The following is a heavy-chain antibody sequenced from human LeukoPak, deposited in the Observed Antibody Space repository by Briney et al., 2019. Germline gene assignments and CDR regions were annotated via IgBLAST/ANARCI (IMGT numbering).Heavy chain of an antibody. Sequence: GASVTVSCTASGYTFSSCDCNGVRQPPARELEYMGWIDNKTGNTTYTQGLTGRFVFSLDTSVSTVYLKISSVTAEDTAVYYCAIHPSDSSGYLSYWGQGALVAVSS. V-gene: IGHV7-4-1*02. CDR1: GYTFSSCD. CDR2: IDNKTGNT. J-gene: IGHJ4*02. CDR3: AIHPSDSSGYLSY. D-gene: IGHD3-22*01.